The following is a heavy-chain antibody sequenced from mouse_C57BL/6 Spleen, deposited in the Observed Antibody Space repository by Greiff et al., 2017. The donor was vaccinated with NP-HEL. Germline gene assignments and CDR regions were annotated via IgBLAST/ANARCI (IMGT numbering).Heavy chain of an antibody. V-gene: IGHV5-6*01. D-gene: IGHD4-1*01. CDR1: GFTFSSYG. J-gene: IGHJ2*01. Sequence: EVHLVESGGDLVKPGGSLKLSCAASGFTFSSYGMSWVRQTPDKRLEWVATISSGGSYTYYPDSVKGRFTISRDNAKNTLYLQMSSLKSEDTAMYYCARLWDDYFDYWGQGTTLTVSS. CDR2: ISSGGSYT. CDR3: ARLWDDYFDY.